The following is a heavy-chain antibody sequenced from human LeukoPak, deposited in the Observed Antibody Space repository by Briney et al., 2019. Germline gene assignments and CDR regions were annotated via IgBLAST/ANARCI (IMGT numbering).Heavy chain of an antibody. CDR1: GFTFSSYG. CDR3: AKDGNYYDSSGYYTH. J-gene: IGHJ4*02. D-gene: IGHD3-22*01. Sequence: GGSLRLSCAASGFTFSSYGMHWVRQAPGKGLEWVAFIRYDGSNKYYADSVKGRFTISRDNSKNTLYLQMNSLRAEDTAVYYCAKDGNYYDSSGYYTHWGQGTLVTVSS. V-gene: IGHV3-30*02. CDR2: IRYDGSNK.